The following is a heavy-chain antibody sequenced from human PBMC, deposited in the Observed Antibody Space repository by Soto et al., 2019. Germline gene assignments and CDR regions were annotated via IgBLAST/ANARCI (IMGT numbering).Heavy chain of an antibody. J-gene: IGHJ4*02. CDR1: GGSISSTDYY. Sequence: SETLSLTCTVPGGSISSTDYYWGWIRQPPGRGLEWIGSIYYSGCTYYNPSLKSRVTMSVDTSKDQVSLKLSSVTAADTAVYYCARAEGYKYGPFNYRGQGTLVTVSS. CDR3: ARAEGYKYGPFNY. CDR2: IYYSGCT. V-gene: IGHV4-39*01. D-gene: IGHD5-18*01.